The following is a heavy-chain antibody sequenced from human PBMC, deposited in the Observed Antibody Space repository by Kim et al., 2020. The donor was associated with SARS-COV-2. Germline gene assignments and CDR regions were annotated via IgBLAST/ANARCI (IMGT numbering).Heavy chain of an antibody. J-gene: IGHJ3*02. Sequence: KFPGRVTITADESTSTAYMELSSLRSEDTAVYYCAREATSIAARDDAFDIWGQGTMVTVSS. CDR3: AREATSIAARDDAFDI. D-gene: IGHD6-6*01. V-gene: IGHV1-69*01.